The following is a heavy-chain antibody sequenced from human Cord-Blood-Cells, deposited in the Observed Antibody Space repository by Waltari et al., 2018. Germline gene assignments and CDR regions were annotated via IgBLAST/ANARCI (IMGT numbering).Heavy chain of an antibody. V-gene: IGHV3-30*18. D-gene: IGHD2-15*01. CDR2: ISDDGSNK. CDR1: GFTFSSYG. J-gene: IGHJ4*02. CDR3: AKSLGVVVVAADY. Sequence: QVQLVESGGGVVQPGRSLRLSCAASGFTFSSYGMHWVRQAPGKGLEWVAVISDDGSNKYYADSVKGRFTISRDNSKNTLYLQMNSLRAEDTAVYYCAKSLGVVVVAADYWGQGTLVTVSS.